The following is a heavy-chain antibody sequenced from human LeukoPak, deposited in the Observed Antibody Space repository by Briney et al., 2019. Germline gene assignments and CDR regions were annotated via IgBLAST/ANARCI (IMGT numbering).Heavy chain of an antibody. CDR2: INHSGST. V-gene: IGHV4-34*01. CDR1: GGSFSGYY. J-gene: IGHJ3*02. Sequence: PSETLSLTCAVYGGSFSGYYWSWIRQPPGKGLEWIGEINHSGSTNHNPSLKSRVTISVDTSKNQFSLKLSSVTAADTAVYYCARGRGLGVLRFLEWLPNHDYDAFDIWGQGTMVTVSS. D-gene: IGHD3-3*01. CDR3: ARGRGLGVLRFLEWLPNHDYDAFDI.